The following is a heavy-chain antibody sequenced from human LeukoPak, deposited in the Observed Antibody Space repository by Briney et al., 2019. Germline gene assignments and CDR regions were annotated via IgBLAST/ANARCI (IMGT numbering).Heavy chain of an antibody. Sequence: GASVKVSCKASGYTLTTQSMNWVRQAPGQGLEWMGWINTDTGSSTYAQGFTGRFVFSVDTSASTAYLQISSLKTEDTAVYYCAREILRLDIWGQGTMVTVSS. CDR2: INTDTGSS. J-gene: IGHJ3*02. CDR1: GYTLTTQS. V-gene: IGHV7-4-1*02. CDR3: AREILRLDI.